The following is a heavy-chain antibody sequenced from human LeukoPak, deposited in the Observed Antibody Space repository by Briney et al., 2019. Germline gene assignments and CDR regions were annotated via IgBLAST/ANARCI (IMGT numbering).Heavy chain of an antibody. D-gene: IGHD3-9*01. J-gene: IGHJ4*02. Sequence: ASVKVSCKASGYTFTGYYTHWVRQAPGQGLEWMGWINPNSGGTNYAQKFQGRVTMTRDTSISTAYMELSRLRSDDTAVYYCARAVNDILTGYADVGGYWGQGTLVTVSS. CDR1: GYTFTGYY. CDR3: ARAVNDILTGYADVGGY. CDR2: INPNSGGT. V-gene: IGHV1-2*02.